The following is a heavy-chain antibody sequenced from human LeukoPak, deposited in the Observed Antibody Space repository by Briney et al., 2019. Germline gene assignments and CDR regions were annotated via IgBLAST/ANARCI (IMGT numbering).Heavy chain of an antibody. CDR1: GFTFSSYG. V-gene: IGHV3-30*18. Sequence: GGSLRLSCAASGFTFSSYGMHWVRQAPGKGLEWVAVISYDGSNKYYADSVKGRFTISRDNSKNTLYLQMNSLRAEDTAVYYCAKGAPLEMATPFDYWGQGTLVTVSS. CDR3: AKGAPLEMATPFDY. J-gene: IGHJ4*02. CDR2: ISYDGSNK. D-gene: IGHD5-24*01.